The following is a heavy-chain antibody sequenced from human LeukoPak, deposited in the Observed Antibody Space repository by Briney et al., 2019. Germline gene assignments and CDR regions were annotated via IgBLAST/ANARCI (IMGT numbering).Heavy chain of an antibody. Sequence: SGRSLRLSCAASGFAFSSYWMSWVRQAPGKGLEWVANIKQDGSEKYYVDSVKGRFTISRDNAKNSLYLQMNSLRAEDTAVYYCARAVPFYCSSTSCQNHDYYFYYMDVWGKGTTVTVSS. CDR1: GFAFSSYW. J-gene: IGHJ6*03. CDR2: IKQDGSEK. V-gene: IGHV3-7*01. CDR3: ARAVPFYCSSTSCQNHDYYFYYMDV. D-gene: IGHD2-2*01.